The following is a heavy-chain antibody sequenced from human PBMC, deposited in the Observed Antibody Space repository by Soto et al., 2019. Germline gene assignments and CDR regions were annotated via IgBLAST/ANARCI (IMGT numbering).Heavy chain of an antibody. J-gene: IGHJ5*02. Sequence: VASVKVSCKASGGTFSSYAISWVRQAPGQGLEWMGGIIPIFGTANYAQKFQGRVTITADESTSTAYMELSSLRSEDTAVYYCARDQYYYDSSRGGFDPWGQGTLVTVSS. D-gene: IGHD3-22*01. CDR1: GGTFSSYA. CDR3: ARDQYYYDSSRGGFDP. V-gene: IGHV1-69*13. CDR2: IIPIFGTA.